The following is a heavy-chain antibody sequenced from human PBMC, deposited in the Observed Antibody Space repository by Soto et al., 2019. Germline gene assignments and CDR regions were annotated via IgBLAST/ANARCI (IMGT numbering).Heavy chain of an antibody. CDR1: GESICSYD. J-gene: IGHJ4*02. CDR3: ARDSGAYQPFDS. D-gene: IGHD1-26*01. CDR2: IYYDGST. V-gene: IGHV4-59*01. Sequence: PSETLALTCTVSGESICSYDGGGIRKPPGKGLEWIGYIYYDGSTNYNPSLKSRVTMSADTSKNQFSLKLNSVTAADTAVYYCARDSGAYQPFDSWGQGTLVTVSS.